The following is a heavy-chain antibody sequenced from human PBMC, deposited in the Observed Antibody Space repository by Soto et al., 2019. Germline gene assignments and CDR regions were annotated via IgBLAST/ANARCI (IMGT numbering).Heavy chain of an antibody. Sequence: GASVKVSFMSSGYIYTSYAMHWVRQARGQRLEGMGWIDAGNANTKYSQKFQGRVNITSDTSTSTAYMKLNSLRSEVTGVYYCAIGRVSGSYLKDPEYYYYYGMDVWGQGTMVTVSS. CDR3: AIGRVSGSYLKDPEYYYYYGMDV. V-gene: IGHV1-3*01. CDR2: IDAGNANT. D-gene: IGHD3-10*01. CDR1: GYIYTSYA. J-gene: IGHJ6*02.